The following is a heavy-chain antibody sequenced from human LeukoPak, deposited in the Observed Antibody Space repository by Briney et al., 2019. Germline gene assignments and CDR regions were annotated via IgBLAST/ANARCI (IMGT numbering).Heavy chain of an antibody. CDR1: GFTFSSYA. D-gene: IGHD1-26*01. V-gene: IGHV3-23*01. Sequence: PRGSLRPSSAASGFTFSSYAMSWVRQAPGKGLEWVSTIGGSGDSTYYADSVKGRFTISRDNSKSKLYMQMNSLRAEETALYYCAKGIGGSFFRFFDYWGQGTLVALSS. CDR3: AKGIGGSFFRFFDY. CDR2: IGGSGDST. J-gene: IGHJ4*02.